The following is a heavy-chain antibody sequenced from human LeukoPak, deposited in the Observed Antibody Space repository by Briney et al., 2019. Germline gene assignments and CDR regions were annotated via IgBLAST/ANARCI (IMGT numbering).Heavy chain of an antibody. CDR2: INHSGST. Sequence: SETLSLTCAVYGGSFSGYYWSWIRQPPGKGLEWIGEINHSGSTNYNPSLKSRVTISVDTSKNQFSLKLSSATAADTAVYYCARADARTGLFDYWGQGTLVTVSS. CDR3: ARADARTGLFDY. CDR1: GGSFSGYY. V-gene: IGHV4-34*01. J-gene: IGHJ4*02.